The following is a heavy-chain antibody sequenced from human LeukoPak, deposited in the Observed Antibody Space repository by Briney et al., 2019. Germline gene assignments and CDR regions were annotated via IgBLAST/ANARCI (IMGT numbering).Heavy chain of an antibody. CDR2: IYISGST. Sequence: SETLSLTCTVSGGSISISSSYWGWIRQPPGKGLAWIGRIYISGSTKYNPSLKSRVTISVDTSKNQFSLKLSPVTAADTAVYYCARGRSSMVRGYYYYYMDVWGKGTTVTISS. CDR3: ARGRSSMVRGYYYYYMDV. V-gene: IGHV4-61*05. J-gene: IGHJ6*03. D-gene: IGHD3-10*01. CDR1: GGSISISSSY.